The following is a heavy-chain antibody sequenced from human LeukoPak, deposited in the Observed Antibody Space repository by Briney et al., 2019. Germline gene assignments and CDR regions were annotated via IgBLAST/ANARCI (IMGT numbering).Heavy chain of an antibody. D-gene: IGHD1-20*01. CDR2: IYTSGST. Sequence: SETLSLTCTVSGGSISSGSYYWSWIRQPAGKGLGWIGRIYTSGSTNYNPSLKSRVIISVDTSKNQFSLKLSSVTAADTAVYYCARGAHYYNSNEYYFDYWGPGTLVTVSS. J-gene: IGHJ4*02. CDR1: GGSISSGSYY. CDR3: ARGAHYYNSNEYYFDY. V-gene: IGHV4-61*02.